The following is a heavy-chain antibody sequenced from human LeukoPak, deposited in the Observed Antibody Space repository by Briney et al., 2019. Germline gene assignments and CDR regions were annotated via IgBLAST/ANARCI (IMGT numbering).Heavy chain of an antibody. D-gene: IGHD2-15*01. CDR3: ATRYCSGGSCPNYYYYYINV. V-gene: IGHV1-24*01. CDR2: FDPEVGKT. Sequence: GGSLRLSCAASGFTFRSYTMHWVRQAPGKGLEWMGGFDPEVGKTIYAQKFQGRVTMTEDTSTDTAYMELSSLRSEDTAVYYCATRYCSGGSCPNYYYYYINVWGKGTTVTISS. CDR1: GFTFRSYT. J-gene: IGHJ6*03.